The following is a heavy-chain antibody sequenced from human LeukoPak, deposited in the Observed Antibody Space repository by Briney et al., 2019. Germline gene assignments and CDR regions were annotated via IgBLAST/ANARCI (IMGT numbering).Heavy chain of an antibody. D-gene: IGHD1-26*01. V-gene: IGHV3-33*01. CDR1: GFTFSSYG. Sequence: GGSLRLSCAASGFTFSSYGMHWVRQAPGKGLEWVAVVWYDGGNKYYADSVKGRFTISRDNSKNTLYLQMNSLRAEDTAVYYCASDSGWFSNSFDYWGQGTLVTVSS. CDR3: ASDSGWFSNSFDY. CDR2: VWYDGGNK. J-gene: IGHJ4*02.